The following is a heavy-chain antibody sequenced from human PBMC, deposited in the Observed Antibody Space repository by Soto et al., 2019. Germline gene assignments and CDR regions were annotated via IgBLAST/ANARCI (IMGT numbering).Heavy chain of an antibody. CDR2: ISGGGGST. J-gene: IGHJ6*02. CDR3: AKGPSSGWAYYFYDMDV. V-gene: IGHV3-23*01. Sequence: GGSLRLSCAASGFTFSSYAMSWVRQAPGKGLEWVSAISGGGGSTYYADSVKGRFTISRDNSKNTLYLQMNSLRAEETALYYCAKGPSSGWAYYFYDMDVWGQGTTVTVSS. CDR1: GFTFSSYA. D-gene: IGHD6-19*01.